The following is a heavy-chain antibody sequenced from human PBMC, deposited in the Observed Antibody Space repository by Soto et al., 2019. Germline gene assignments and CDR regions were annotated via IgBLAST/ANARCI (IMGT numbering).Heavy chain of an antibody. J-gene: IGHJ6*03. V-gene: IGHV1-8*01. CDR2: MNPNSGNT. D-gene: IGHD3-9*01. CDR3: ARNRNPQRVLRYFDWLGYYMDV. CDR1: GYTFTSYD. Sequence: ASVKVSCKASGYTFTSYDINWVRQATGQGLEWMGWMNPNSGNTGYAQKFQGRVTMTRNTSLRTAYMELSSLRSEDRAVYYCARNRNPQRVLRYFDWLGYYMDVWGKGTTVTVSS.